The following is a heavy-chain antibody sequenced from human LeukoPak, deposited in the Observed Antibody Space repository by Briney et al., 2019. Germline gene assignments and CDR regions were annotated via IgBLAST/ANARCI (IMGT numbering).Heavy chain of an antibody. V-gene: IGHV4-39*01. CDR2: IYYSGST. CDR1: GGSISSSSYY. J-gene: IGHJ2*01. CDR3: ARRSVDLGYCSGGSCYSSSYFDL. D-gene: IGHD2-15*01. Sequence: SETLSLTCTVSGGSISSSSYYWGWIRQPPGKGLEWIGSIYYSGSTYYNPSLKSRVTISVDTSKNQFSLKLSSVTAADTAVYYCARRSVDLGYCSGGSCYSSSYFDLWGRGTLVTVSS.